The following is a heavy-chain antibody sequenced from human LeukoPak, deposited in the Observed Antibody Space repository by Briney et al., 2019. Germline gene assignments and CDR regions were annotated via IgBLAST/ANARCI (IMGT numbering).Heavy chain of an antibody. CDR3: ARHQRSSSWTAPGYYYGMDV. J-gene: IGHJ6*02. D-gene: IGHD6-13*01. CDR2: IYYSGST. CDR1: GGSISSSSYY. V-gene: IGHV4-39*01. Sequence: PSETLSLTCTVSGGSISSSSYYRGWIRQPPGKGLEWIGSIYYSGSTYNPSLKSRVTISVDTSKNQFSLKLSSVTAADTAVYYCARHQRSSSWTAPGYYYGMDVWGQGTTVTVSS.